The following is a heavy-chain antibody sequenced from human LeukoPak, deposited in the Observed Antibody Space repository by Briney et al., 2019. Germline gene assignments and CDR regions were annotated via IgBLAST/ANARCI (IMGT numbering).Heavy chain of an antibody. CDR2: IIDDGTT. D-gene: IGHD3-10*01. CDR3: ARGGYYGSGNDFRFDP. V-gene: IGHV4-34*01. J-gene: IGHJ5*02. CDR1: GGSISSYY. Sequence: SEILSLTCTVSGGSISSYYWTWIRQPPGKGLEWIGEIIDDGTTKYNSSLKSRVTLSVDTSKNQFSLHLTSVTAADTAVYYCARGGYYGSGNDFRFDPWGQGTLVTVSS.